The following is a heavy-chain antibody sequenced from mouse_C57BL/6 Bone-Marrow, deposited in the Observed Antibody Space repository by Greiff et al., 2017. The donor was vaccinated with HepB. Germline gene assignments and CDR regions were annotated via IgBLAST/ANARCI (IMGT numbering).Heavy chain of an antibody. D-gene: IGHD1-1*01. V-gene: IGHV1-22*01. J-gene: IGHJ1*03. Sequence: EVKLMESGPELVKPGASVKMSCKASGYTFTDYNMHWVKQSHGKSLEWIGYINPNNGGTSYNQKFKGKATLTVNKSSSTAYMELRSLTSEDSAVYYCARGYGSSSYWYFDVWGTGTTVTVSS. CDR2: INPNNGGT. CDR3: ARGYGSSSYWYFDV. CDR1: GYTFTDYN.